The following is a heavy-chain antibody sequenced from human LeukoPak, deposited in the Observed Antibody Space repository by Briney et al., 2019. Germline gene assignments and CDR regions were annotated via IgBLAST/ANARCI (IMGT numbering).Heavy chain of an antibody. J-gene: IGHJ4*02. CDR3: ASAFYDYIWGSYRFSPITYFDY. Sequence: SETLSLTCAVYGGSFSGYYWSWIRQPPGKGLEWIGEINHSGSTIYNPSLKSRVTISVDTSKNQFSLKLSPVTAADTAVYYCASAFYDYIWGSYRFSPITYFDYWGQGTLVTVSS. CDR1: GGSFSGYY. V-gene: IGHV4-34*01. D-gene: IGHD3-16*02. CDR2: INHSGST.